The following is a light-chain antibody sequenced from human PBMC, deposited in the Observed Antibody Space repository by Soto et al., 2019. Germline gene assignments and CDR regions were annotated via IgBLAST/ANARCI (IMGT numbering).Light chain of an antibody. CDR1: QSVGSN. Sequence: EIVMTQSPATLSVSPGERATLSCRASQSVGSNLAWYHQRPGQAPRLLIHGASTRAIGIPARFSGSGSGTELTLTISSLQSEDFAVYYCQQYDNWPPLTFGGGTKVEIK. V-gene: IGKV3-15*01. CDR3: QQYDNWPPLT. J-gene: IGKJ4*01. CDR2: GAS.